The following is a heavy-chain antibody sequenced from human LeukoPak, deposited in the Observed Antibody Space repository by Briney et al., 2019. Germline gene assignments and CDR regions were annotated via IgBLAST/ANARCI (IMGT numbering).Heavy chain of an antibody. CDR1: GGSISYYY. CDR3: ARDRGSYYASDAFDI. J-gene: IGHJ3*02. CDR2: IYYSGTT. V-gene: IGHV4-59*12. D-gene: IGHD1-26*01. Sequence: SETLSLTCTVSGGSISYYYWSWIRQSPGKGLEWIGYIYYSGTTNYNPSLKSRVTISVDTSKNQFSLKLSSVTAADTAVYYCARDRGSYYASDAFDIWGQGTMVTVSS.